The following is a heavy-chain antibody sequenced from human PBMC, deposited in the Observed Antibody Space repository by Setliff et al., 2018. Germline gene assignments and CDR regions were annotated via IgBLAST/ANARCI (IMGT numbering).Heavy chain of an antibody. CDR3: SRLVRFCTRTTCQRLSGDDF. CDR2: ISPYTGNT. V-gene: IGHV1-18*01. J-gene: IGHJ4*02. CDR1: GYTFINFS. D-gene: IGHD2-8*01. Sequence: ASVKVSCKASGYTFINFSIRWVRQAPGQGLEWVGWISPYTGNTYYAPRLQVRVTLTADTSTNTAYMELRSLISDDTAVYYCSRLVRFCTRTTCQRLSGDDFWGQGTLVTVSS.